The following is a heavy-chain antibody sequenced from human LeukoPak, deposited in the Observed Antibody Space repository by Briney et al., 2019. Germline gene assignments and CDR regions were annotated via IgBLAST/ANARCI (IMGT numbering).Heavy chain of an antibody. CDR2: ICYSGST. V-gene: IGHV4-31*03. D-gene: IGHD3-22*01. CDR3: ASSDYYDSSGYYYH. CDR1: GGSISSGGYY. Sequence: SETLSLTCTVSGGSISSGGYYWSWIRQHPGKGLEWIGYICYSGSTYYNPSLKSRVTISVDTSKNQFSLKLSSVTAADTAVYYCASSDYYDSSGYYYHWGQGTLVTVSS. J-gene: IGHJ5*02.